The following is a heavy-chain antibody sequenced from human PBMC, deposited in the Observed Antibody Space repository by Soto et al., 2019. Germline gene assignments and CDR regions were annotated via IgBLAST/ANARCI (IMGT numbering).Heavy chain of an antibody. CDR2: IRSKAYGGTT. CDR3: TRVGNDGEAFY. Sequence: GGSLRLSCTASGFTFGDYAMSWFRQAPGKGLEWVGFIRSKAYGGTTEYAASVKGRFTISRDDSKSIAYLQMNSLKTEDTAVYYCTRVGNDGEAFYWGQGTLVTVSS. J-gene: IGHJ4*02. CDR1: GFTFGDYA. D-gene: IGHD3-10*01. V-gene: IGHV3-49*03.